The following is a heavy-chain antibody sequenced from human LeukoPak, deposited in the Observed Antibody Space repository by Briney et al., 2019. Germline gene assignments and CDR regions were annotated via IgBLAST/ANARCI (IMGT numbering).Heavy chain of an antibody. CDR3: ARAITYYDIVTGYPIGDYYMDV. J-gene: IGHJ6*03. V-gene: IGHV1-8*01. D-gene: IGHD3-9*01. Sequence: ASVKVSCKASGYTFTSYDINWVRQAAGQGLEWMGWMNPNSGNTGYAQKFQGRVTMTRNTSISTAYMELSSLRSEDTAVYYCARAITYYDIVTGYPIGDYYMDVWGRETAVTVSS. CDR2: MNPNSGNT. CDR1: GYTFTSYD.